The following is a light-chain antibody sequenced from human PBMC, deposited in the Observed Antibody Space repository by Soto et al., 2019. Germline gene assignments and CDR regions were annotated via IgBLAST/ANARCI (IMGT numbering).Light chain of an antibody. V-gene: IGKV3-15*01. CDR1: ESVSSN. CDR3: HQRSNWPLT. J-gene: IGKJ4*01. Sequence: VLTQSPATLSVSPGERATLSCRASESVSSNLAWYQQKPGQAPSLLMYGASTRATGTPARFSGSGSGTEFTLTISSLMSDDFAVYYCHQRSNWPLTFGGGTKLEIK. CDR2: GAS.